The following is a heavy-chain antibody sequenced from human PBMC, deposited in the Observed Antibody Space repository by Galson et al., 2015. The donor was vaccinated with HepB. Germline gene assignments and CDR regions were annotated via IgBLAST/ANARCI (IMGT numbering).Heavy chain of an antibody. V-gene: IGHV4-31*03. CDR2: IYYSGST. D-gene: IGHD3-22*01. CDR3: ARDHPGSGSHFDY. Sequence: TLSLTCTVSGGSISSGGYYWSWIRQHPGRGLEWIGYIYYSGSTYYNPSLKSRVTISVDTSKNQFSLKLSSVTAADTAVYYCARDHPGSGSHFDYWGQGTLVTVSS. J-gene: IGHJ4*02. CDR1: GGSISSGGYY.